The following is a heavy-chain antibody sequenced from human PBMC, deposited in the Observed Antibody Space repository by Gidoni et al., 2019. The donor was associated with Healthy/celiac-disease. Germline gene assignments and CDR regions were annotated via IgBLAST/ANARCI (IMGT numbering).Heavy chain of an antibody. Sequence: QVQLVESVGGVVQPGRSLRLSCAASGFPFSSYGMHWVRQAPGKGLEWVAVIWYDGSNKYYADSVKGRFTISRDNSKNTLYLQMNSLRAEDTAVYYCARENLVDRRGYYYGMDVWGQGTTVTVSS. V-gene: IGHV3-33*01. J-gene: IGHJ6*02. CDR1: GFPFSSYG. CDR2: IWYDGSNK. D-gene: IGHD5-12*01. CDR3: ARENLVDRRGYYYGMDV.